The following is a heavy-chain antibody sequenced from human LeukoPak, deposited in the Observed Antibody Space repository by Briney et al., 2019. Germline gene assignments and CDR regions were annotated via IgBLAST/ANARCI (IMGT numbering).Heavy chain of an antibody. J-gene: IGHJ4*02. V-gene: IGHV3-53*01. Sequence: GGSLRLSCAASGFTVSSNYMSWVRQAPGKGLEWVSVIYSGGSTYYPDSVKGRFTISRDNSKNTLYLQMNGLRAEDTAVYYCARVRRYYDSSGYPGFYFDYWGQGTLVTVSS. CDR2: IYSGGST. D-gene: IGHD3-22*01. CDR3: ARVRRYYDSSGYPGFYFDY. CDR1: GFTVSSNY.